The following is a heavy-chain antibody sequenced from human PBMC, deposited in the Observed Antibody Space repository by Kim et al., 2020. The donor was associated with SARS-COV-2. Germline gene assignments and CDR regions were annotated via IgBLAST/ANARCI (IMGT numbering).Heavy chain of an antibody. CDR2: INASSGGT. D-gene: IGHD3-10*01. J-gene: IGHJ4*02. CDR3: VRGLQGFDY. Sequence: ASVKVSCKASGYTFTDYTLQWVRQAPGQRPEWMGWINASSGGTKYSQKFQDRVTITTDTSASTAYMDLTSLRSEDTAVYYCVRGLQGFDYWGQGTVVTVSS. V-gene: IGHV1-3*01. CDR1: GYTFTDYT.